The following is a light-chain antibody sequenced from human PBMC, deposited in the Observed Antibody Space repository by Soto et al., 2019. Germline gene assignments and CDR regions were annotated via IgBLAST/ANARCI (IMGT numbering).Light chain of an antibody. V-gene: IGKV2-30*01. CDR2: KIS. J-gene: IGKJ5*01. Sequence: DVIMTQSPRSLSISQGKAASISSWSSQSFLYMDGNTYLNWFQQRPGQSPRRLIYKISNRDSGVPDRFSGSGSGTDFALKISRVEAEDVGVYYCMQGTHWPITFGQGTRLEIK. CDR3: MQGTHWPIT. CDR1: QSFLYMDGNTY.